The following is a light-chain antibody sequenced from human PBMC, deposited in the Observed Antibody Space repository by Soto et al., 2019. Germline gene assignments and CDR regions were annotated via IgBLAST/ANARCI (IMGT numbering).Light chain of an antibody. CDR1: QSISSY. V-gene: IGKV1-39*01. CDR2: AAS. CDR3: QQSYSTPRT. J-gene: IGKJ1*01. Sequence: DIQMTQSPSSLSASVGDRVTIPCRASQSISSYLNWYQQKPGKAPKLLIYAASSLQSGVPSRFSGSGSGTDFTLTISSLQPEDFATYYCQQSYSTPRTFGQGTKVDIK.